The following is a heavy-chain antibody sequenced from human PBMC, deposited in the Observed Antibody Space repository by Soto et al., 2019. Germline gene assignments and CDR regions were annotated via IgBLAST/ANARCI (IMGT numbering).Heavy chain of an antibody. D-gene: IGHD4-4*01. Sequence: LRLSCAASGFTFSNFWMTWIRQAPGKGLEWVANINQDGSEKFYVDSVKGRFTISRDNAKNTLYLQMISLRADDTAIYYCARPYSDWGQGTLVTVSS. CDR1: GFTFSNFW. J-gene: IGHJ4*02. CDR2: INQDGSEK. CDR3: ARPYSD. V-gene: IGHV3-7*03.